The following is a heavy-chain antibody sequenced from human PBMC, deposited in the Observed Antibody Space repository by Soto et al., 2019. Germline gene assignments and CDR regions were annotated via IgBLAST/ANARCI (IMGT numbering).Heavy chain of an antibody. CDR3: ASSSLYGMDV. V-gene: IGHV4-30-4*01. J-gene: IGHJ6*02. Sequence: SENLSIPCSVSGGSISRGYYYWSWIRPPPGKGLEWIGNSYYSGNTYYNRSRKRRRIRSIDTAKNQFSLKVGSVTAAYTAVYYCASSSLYGMDVWGQGTTVTVS. CDR2: SYYSGNT. CDR1: GGSISRGYYY.